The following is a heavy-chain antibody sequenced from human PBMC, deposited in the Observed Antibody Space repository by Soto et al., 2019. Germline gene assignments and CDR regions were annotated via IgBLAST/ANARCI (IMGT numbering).Heavy chain of an antibody. D-gene: IGHD3-3*01. CDR3: ARDRLLEWLLNAHHYYYYYKDV. J-gene: IGHJ6*03. V-gene: IGHV3-7*01. CDR2: IKQDGSEK. Sequence: PGGSLRLSCAASGFTFSSYWMSWVRQAPGKGLEWVANIKQDGSEKYYVDSVKGRFTISRDNAKNSLYLQMNSLRAEDTAVYYCARDRLLEWLLNAHHYYYYYKDVWGKGTTVTVSS. CDR1: GFTFSSYW.